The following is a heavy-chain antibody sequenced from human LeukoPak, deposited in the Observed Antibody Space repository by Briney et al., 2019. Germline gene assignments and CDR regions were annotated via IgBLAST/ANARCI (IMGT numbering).Heavy chain of an antibody. CDR3: ARCRYTSGWLDAFDI. CDR2: ISSSGSTM. D-gene: IGHD6-19*01. V-gene: IGHV3-48*03. J-gene: IGHJ3*02. Sequence: GGSLRLSCAASGFTFSSYEMNWVRQASGKGPEWVSYISSSGSTMYSADSVKGRFTTSRDNAKNLVYLQMISLRAEDTALYYCARCRYTSGWLDAFDIWGQGTMVTVSS. CDR1: GFTFSSYE.